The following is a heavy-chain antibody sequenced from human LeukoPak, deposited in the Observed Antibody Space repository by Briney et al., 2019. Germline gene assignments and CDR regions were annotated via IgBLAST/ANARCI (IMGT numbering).Heavy chain of an antibody. Sequence: GGSLRLSCSASGFIFSNYWMTWVRQAPGKGLEWVANIKQDGSEKYYVDSVKGRFTISRDNAKKSLYLQMNSLRAEDTAVYFCTRDMIILQSWGQGTLVTVSS. V-gene: IGHV3-7*04. CDR3: TRDMIILQS. J-gene: IGHJ5*02. CDR2: IKQDGSEK. CDR1: GFIFSNYW. D-gene: IGHD3-16*01.